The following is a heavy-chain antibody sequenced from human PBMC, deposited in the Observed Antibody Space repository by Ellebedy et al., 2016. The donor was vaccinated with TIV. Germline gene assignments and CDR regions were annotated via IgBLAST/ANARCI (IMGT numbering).Heavy chain of an antibody. CDR3: ARGYSYGYCFDY. CDR1: GDSISSIIHY. CDR2: IYYRGNT. V-gene: IGHV4-39*01. J-gene: IGHJ4*02. D-gene: IGHD5-18*01. Sequence: MPSETLSLTCNVSGDSISSIIHYWDWIRQSPGKGPEWIGSIYYRGNTYYNPSLKSRVTISADTSKNQFSLKLSSVTAADTAVYYCARGYSYGYCFDYWGQGTLVTVSS.